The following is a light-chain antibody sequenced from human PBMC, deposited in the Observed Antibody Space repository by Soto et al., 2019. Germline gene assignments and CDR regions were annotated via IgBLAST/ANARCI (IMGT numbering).Light chain of an antibody. CDR2: GGS. CDR1: QSVSSSY. V-gene: IGKV3-20*01. CDR3: QQYGSLPRT. J-gene: IGKJ2*01. Sequence: EIVLTQSPGTLSLSPGERATLSCRASQSVSSSYLGWYQQKPGQAPRLLIYGGSSRATGIPDRFSGSWSGTDFTLTISRLEPEDFAVYYCQQYGSLPRTFGQGTKLEIK.